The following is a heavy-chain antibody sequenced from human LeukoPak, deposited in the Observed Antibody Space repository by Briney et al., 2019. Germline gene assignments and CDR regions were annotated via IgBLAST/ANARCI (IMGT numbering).Heavy chain of an antibody. V-gene: IGHV4-39*01. J-gene: IGHJ5*02. Sequence: SETLSLTCTVSGGSISSSSYYWGWIRQPPGKGLEWIGSIYYSGSTYYNPSLKSRVTISVDTSKNQFSLKLSSVTAADTAVYYCARRGYYGTNWFDPWGQGTLVTVSS. CDR2: IYYSGST. CDR1: GGSISSSSYY. CDR3: ARRGYYGTNWFDP. D-gene: IGHD3-10*01.